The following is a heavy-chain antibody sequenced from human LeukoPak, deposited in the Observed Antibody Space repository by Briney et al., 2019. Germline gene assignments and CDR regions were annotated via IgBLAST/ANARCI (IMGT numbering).Heavy chain of an antibody. J-gene: IGHJ4*02. CDR1: GGSISSYY. Sequence: PSETLSPTCTVSGGSISSYYWSWIRQPPGKGLEWIGYIYYSGSTNYNPSLKSRVTISVDTSKNQFSLKLSSVTAADTAVYYCARGAFDYWGQGTLVTVSS. CDR3: ARGAFDY. CDR2: IYYSGST. V-gene: IGHV4-59*01.